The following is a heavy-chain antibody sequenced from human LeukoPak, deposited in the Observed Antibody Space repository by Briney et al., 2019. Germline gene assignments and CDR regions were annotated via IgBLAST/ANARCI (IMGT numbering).Heavy chain of an antibody. J-gene: IGHJ4*02. Sequence: SGGSLRLSCAASGFTFSSYAMSWVRQAPGKGLEWVSAISGSGGSTYYADSVKGRFTISRDNSKNTLYLQMNSLRAEDTAVYYCAKDQPGGYGYGNFDYWAQGTLVTVSS. V-gene: IGHV3-23*01. D-gene: IGHD5-18*01. CDR2: ISGSGGST. CDR3: AKDQPGGYGYGNFDY. CDR1: GFTFSSYA.